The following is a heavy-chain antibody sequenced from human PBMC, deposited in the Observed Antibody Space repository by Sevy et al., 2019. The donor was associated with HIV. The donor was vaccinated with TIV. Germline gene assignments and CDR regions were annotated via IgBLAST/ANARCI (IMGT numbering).Heavy chain of an antibody. CDR2: INHSGST. V-gene: IGHV4-34*01. J-gene: IGHJ4*02. CDR3: ARLRGTRVTMMVVVTTGYFVN. CDR1: GGSFSNDE. Sequence: SETLSLTCAVYGGSFSNDEWSWIRQPPGKGLEWIGEINHSGSTNYNPSLKSRVTISIDTSKNQFSLKLTSVTAADTAVYYCARLRGTRVTMMVVVTTGYFVNWGQGALVTVSS. D-gene: IGHD3-22*01.